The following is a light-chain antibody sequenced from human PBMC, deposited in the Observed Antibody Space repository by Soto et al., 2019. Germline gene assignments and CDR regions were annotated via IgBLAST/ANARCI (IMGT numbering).Light chain of an antibody. Sequence: DIQMTQSPSSLSASVGYRLTITCRASQSISSYLNWYQQKKGKAPKLLIYAASSLQSGVPSRFSGSGYGTDFNLTISSLQTEDFATYYCQQSYSTPQTFGQGTKVDIK. V-gene: IGKV1-39*01. CDR3: QQSYSTPQT. CDR2: AAS. CDR1: QSISSY. J-gene: IGKJ1*01.